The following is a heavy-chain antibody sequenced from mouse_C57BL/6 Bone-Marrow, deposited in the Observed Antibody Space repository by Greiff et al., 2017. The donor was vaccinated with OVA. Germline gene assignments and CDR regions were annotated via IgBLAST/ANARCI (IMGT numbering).Heavy chain of an antibody. CDR1: GFNIKDYY. D-gene: IGHD2-4*01. J-gene: IGHJ2*01. Sequence: EVQLKESGAELVKPGASVKLSCTASGFNIKDYYMHWVKQRTEQGLEWIGRIDPEDGETKSAPKFQGKATMTEDTSSNTAYRQHSSLTSDDTAVYYCAIDDYDGYFYYWGQGTTLTVSS. CDR3: AIDDYDGYFYY. CDR2: IDPEDGET. V-gene: IGHV14-2*01.